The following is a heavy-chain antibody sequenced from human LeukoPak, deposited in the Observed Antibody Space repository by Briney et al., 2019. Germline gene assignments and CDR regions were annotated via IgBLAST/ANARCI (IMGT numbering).Heavy chain of an antibody. CDR2: ISGSGGTT. CDR3: SKTVSGWNYFDY. J-gene: IGHJ4*02. V-gene: IGHV3-23*01. CDR1: GFTFSSYA. Sequence: PGGSLRLSCTASGFTFSSYAMNWVRQAPGKGLEWISAISGSGGTTYYADSVNGRFTISRDKSNNPLYLQMNSLRAEDTALYYCSKTVSGWNYFDYWGQGTLVTVSS. D-gene: IGHD6-19*01.